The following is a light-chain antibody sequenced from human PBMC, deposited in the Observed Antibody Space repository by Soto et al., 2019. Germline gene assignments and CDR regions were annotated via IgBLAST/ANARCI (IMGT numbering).Light chain of an antibody. CDR3: AAWDDSLNGWV. CDR1: SSNIGSNT. J-gene: IGLJ3*02. CDR2: SNN. V-gene: IGLV1-44*01. Sequence: QPVLTQPPLASGTPGQRVTISCSGSSSNIGSNTVNWYKQLPGTAPKLLIYSNNQRPSGVPDRFSGSKSGTSASLAISGLQSEDEADYYCAAWDDSLNGWVFGGGTQLTVL.